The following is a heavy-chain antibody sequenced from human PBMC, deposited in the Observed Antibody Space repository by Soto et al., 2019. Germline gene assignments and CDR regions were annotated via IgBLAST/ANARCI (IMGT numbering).Heavy chain of an antibody. CDR2: ISSSGSTI. Sequence: GGSLRLSCAASGFTFSSYEMNWVRQAPGKGLEWVSYISSSGSTIYYADSVKGRFTISRDNAKNSLYLQMNSRRAEDTAVYYFARFEGGGVYSYGYAFDIWGQGTMVTVSS. V-gene: IGHV3-48*03. D-gene: IGHD5-18*01. CDR1: GFTFSSYE. J-gene: IGHJ3*02. CDR3: ARFEGGGVYSYGYAFDI.